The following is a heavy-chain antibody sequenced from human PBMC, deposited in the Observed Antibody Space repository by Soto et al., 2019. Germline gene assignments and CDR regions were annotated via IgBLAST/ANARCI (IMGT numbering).Heavy chain of an antibody. J-gene: IGHJ4*02. CDR3: ATCLRSTSCSIDY. V-gene: IGHV3-23*01. CDR1: GFTLYTYA. D-gene: IGHD2-2*01. Sequence: GSLRLSCAASGFTLYTYAMSWVRQAPGKGLEWGSFISGSGGSTYYADSVKGRFTISRDNSKNTLYLQMNTLRAEDTAVYYCATCLRSTSCSIDYWGQGTLVTVSS. CDR2: ISGSGGST.